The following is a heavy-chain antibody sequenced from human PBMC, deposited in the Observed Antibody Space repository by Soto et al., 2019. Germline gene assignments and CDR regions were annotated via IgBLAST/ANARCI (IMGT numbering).Heavy chain of an antibody. CDR3: ARGLYDYIWGSYRYHLNWFDP. J-gene: IGHJ5*02. Sequence: SQTLSLTCAISGDSVSSNSAAWNWIRQSPSRGLEWLGRTYYRSKWYNDYAVSVKSRITINPDTSKNQFSLQLNSVTPEDTAVYYCARGLYDYIWGSYRYHLNWFDPWGQGTLVTVSS. V-gene: IGHV6-1*01. D-gene: IGHD3-16*02. CDR1: GDSVSSNSAA. CDR2: TYYRSKWYN.